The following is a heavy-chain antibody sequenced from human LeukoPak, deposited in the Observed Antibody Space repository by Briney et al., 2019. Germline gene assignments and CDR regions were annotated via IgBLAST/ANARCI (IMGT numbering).Heavy chain of an antibody. CDR3: ARAGYGDSDFDY. Sequence: SETLSLTCTASGGSISSGSHYCSWIRQPAGKGLEWIGRIYSSGSTNYNPSLKSRVTISLDTSKNQFSLKLSSVTAADTAVYYCARAGYGDSDFDYWGQGTLVTVSS. CDR1: GGSISSGSHY. V-gene: IGHV4-61*02. J-gene: IGHJ4*02. CDR2: IYSSGST. D-gene: IGHD4-17*01.